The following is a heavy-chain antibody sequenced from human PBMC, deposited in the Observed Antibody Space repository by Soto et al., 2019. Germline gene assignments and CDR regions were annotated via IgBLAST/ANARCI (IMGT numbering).Heavy chain of an antibody. CDR3: AKDFSPYYYDSSGYYYVRAFDI. V-gene: IGHV3-23*01. Sequence: VGSLRLSCAASGFTFSSYAMSWVRQAPGKGLEWVSAISGSGGSTYYADSVKGRFTISRDNSKNTLYLQMNSLRAEDTAVYYCAKDFSPYYYDSSGYYYVRAFDIWGQGTMVTVSS. J-gene: IGHJ3*02. D-gene: IGHD3-22*01. CDR2: ISGSGGST. CDR1: GFTFSSYA.